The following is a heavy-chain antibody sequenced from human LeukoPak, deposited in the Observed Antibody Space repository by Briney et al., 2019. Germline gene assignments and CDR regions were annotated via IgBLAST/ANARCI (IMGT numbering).Heavy chain of an antibody. CDR2: IFHSGST. J-gene: IGHJ3*02. CDR1: GGPIGSGGYY. V-gene: IGHV4-31*03. Sequence: PSETLSLTCTVSGGPIGSGGYYWSWIRQLPGKGLEWIGNIFHSGSTYYNPSLKSRFTISVDTSKNQFSLKLSSVTAADTAVYYCARDTSSVGAFDIWGQGTMVTVSS. CDR3: ARDTSSVGAFDI. D-gene: IGHD3-22*01.